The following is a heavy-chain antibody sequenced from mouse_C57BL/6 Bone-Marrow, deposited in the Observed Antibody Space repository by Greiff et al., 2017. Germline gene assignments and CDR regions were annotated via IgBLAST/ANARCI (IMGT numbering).Heavy chain of an antibody. Sequence: EVQLQQSGPSLVRPSQTLSLTCTVTGFSINSDCYWIWIRQFPGNKLEYIGYTFYSGITYYNPSLESRTYITRDTSKNQFSLKLSSVTTEDTATYYGARVSRHYYAMDYWGQGTSVTFSS. CDR2: TFYSGIT. D-gene: IGHD1-1*01. J-gene: IGHJ4*01. CDR1: GFSINSDCY. CDR3: ARVSRHYYAMDY. V-gene: IGHV3-3*01.